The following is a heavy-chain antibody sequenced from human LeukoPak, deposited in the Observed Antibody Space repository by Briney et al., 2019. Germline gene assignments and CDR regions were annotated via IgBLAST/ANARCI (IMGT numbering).Heavy chain of an antibody. Sequence: SETLSLTCAVYGGSFSDYYWSWIRQPPGKGLEWIGEINHSGITNYNPSLKSRVTVSTDTSKNQFSLNLNSVTAADTAVYLCARHTSRVAVAGSWRVRSWFDPWGQGTLVTVSS. V-gene: IGHV4-34*01. CDR2: INHSGIT. D-gene: IGHD6-19*01. J-gene: IGHJ5*02. CDR1: GGSFSDYY. CDR3: ARHTSRVAVAGSWRVRSWFDP.